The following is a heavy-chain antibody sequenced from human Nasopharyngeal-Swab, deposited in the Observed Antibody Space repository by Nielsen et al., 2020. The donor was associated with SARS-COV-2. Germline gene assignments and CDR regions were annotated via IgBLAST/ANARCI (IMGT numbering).Heavy chain of an antibody. CDR2: IYYNGST. J-gene: IGHJ4*02. V-gene: IGHV4-31*02. D-gene: IGHD2-15*01. Sequence: WIRQPPGKGLEWIGYIYYNGSTYYNPSLKSRVNISPDTSKNQLSLKLSSVTAADTAVYYCASYLGYCSGGSCYSLFDYWGQGTLVTVSS. CDR3: ASYLGYCSGGSCYSLFDY.